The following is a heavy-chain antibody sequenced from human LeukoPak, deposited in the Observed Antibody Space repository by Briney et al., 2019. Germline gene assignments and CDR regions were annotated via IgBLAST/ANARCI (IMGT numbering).Heavy chain of an antibody. CDR1: GLTFSDYY. CDR2: ISSNGSTI. J-gene: IGHJ6*02. V-gene: IGHV3-11*01. Sequence: GGSLRLSCAASGLTFSDYYMSWIRQAPGKGLEWVSYISSNGSTIYYADSVKGRFTISRDNAKNSLYLQMNSLRAEDTAVYYCAAGYCSSTSCYHYGMDVWGQGTTVTVSS. D-gene: IGHD2-2*01. CDR3: AAGYCSSTSCYHYGMDV.